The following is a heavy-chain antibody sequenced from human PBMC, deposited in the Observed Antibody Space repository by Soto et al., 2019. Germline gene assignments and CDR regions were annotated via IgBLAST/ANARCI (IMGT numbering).Heavy chain of an antibody. D-gene: IGHD6-13*01. V-gene: IGHV1-2*02. CDR2: INPNSGGT. CDR1: GYTFTGYY. CDR3: ARAYSSSSYVTFDY. J-gene: IGHJ4*02. Sequence: ASVKVSCKASGYTFTGYYMHWVRQAPGQGLEWMGWINPNSGGTNYAQKFQGRVTMTRDTSISTAYMELSRLRSDDTAVYYCARAYSSSSYVTFDYWGPGTLVTVSS.